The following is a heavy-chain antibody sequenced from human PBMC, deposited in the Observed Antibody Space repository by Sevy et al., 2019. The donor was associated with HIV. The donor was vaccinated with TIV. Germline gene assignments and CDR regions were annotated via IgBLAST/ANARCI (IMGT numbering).Heavy chain of an antibody. J-gene: IGHJ4*02. Sequence: GGSLRLSCAASGFNFNTHAMNWVRQAPGKGLESVAVISYDKVNTYHSDSVKGRFTISRDNSKNTLYLQMNSLRPEDTAVYYCARDGGGDYFDYWGQGTLVTVSS. CDR2: ISYDKVNT. CDR1: GFNFNTHA. V-gene: IGHV3-30*03. CDR3: ARDGGGDYFDY. D-gene: IGHD3-16*01.